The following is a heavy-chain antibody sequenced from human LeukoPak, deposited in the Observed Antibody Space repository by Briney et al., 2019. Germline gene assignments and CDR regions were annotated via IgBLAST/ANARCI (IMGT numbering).Heavy chain of an antibody. D-gene: IGHD3-22*01. CDR2: VIPIFGTA. CDR3: AGHKGYDSSGYYVLAHHDAFDI. V-gene: IGHV1-69*13. Sequence: GASVKVSCKASGGTFSSYAISWVRQAPGQGLEWMGGVIPIFGTANYAQKFQGRVTITADESTSTAYMELSSLRSEDTAVYYCAGHKGYDSSGYYVLAHHDAFDIWGQGTMVTVSS. J-gene: IGHJ3*02. CDR1: GGTFSSYA.